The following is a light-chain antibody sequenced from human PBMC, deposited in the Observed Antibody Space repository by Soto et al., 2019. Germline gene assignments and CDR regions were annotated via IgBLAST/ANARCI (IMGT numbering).Light chain of an antibody. CDR3: CSYAGSSTYV. CDR1: SSDVGSYNL. J-gene: IGLJ1*01. V-gene: IGLV2-23*02. CDR2: EVS. Sequence: QSALTQPASVSGSPGQSITISCTGNSSDVGSYNLVSWYQQHPGKASKLMIYEVSKRPSGVSNRFSGSKSGNTASLTISGLQAEDEADYYCCSYAGSSTYVFGSVTKLTVL.